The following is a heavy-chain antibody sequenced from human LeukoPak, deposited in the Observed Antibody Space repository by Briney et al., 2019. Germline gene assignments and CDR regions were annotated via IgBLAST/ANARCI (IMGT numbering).Heavy chain of an antibody. D-gene: IGHD3-3*01. CDR2: ITGSGGGT. CDR3: AKDGGGSLEWLPPMDV. CDR1: GFTFSGHA. J-gene: IGHJ6*02. V-gene: IGHV3-23*01. Sequence: GGSLRLSCAASGFTFSGHAMGWVRQAPGKGLEWVSSITGSGGGTYYGDSVKGRFTISRDNSMNTLFLQMNSLRAEGTAVYYCAKDGGGSLEWLPPMDVWGQGTTVTVSS.